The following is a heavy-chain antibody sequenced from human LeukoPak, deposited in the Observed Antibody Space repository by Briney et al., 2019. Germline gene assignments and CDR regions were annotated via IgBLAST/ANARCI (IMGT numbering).Heavy chain of an antibody. D-gene: IGHD6-13*01. J-gene: IGHJ4*02. CDR2: INPNSGGT. CDR1: GYTFTGYY. V-gene: IGHV1-2*02. CDR3: ARGLAAAAHFDY. Sequence: GASVKVSCKASGYTFTGYYMHWVRQAPGQGPERMGWINPNSGGTNYAQKFQGRVTMTRDTSISTAYMELSRLRSDDTAVYYCARGLAAAAHFDYWGQGTLVTVSS.